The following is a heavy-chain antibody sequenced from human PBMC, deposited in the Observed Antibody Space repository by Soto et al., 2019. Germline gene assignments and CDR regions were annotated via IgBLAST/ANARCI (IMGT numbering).Heavy chain of an antibody. Sequence: QLQLQESGPGLVKPSETLSLTCSVSGASISSTSFYWGWIRQPPGKGLKWIGRIHYTGSIDYGPSLKGRVRMSVATPKIQLSLMLSSVTYADTAVYYCAGHSHIVNNWCDTCGQGTLVAVSS. V-gene: IGHV4-39*01. CDR1: GASISSTSFY. D-gene: IGHD2-15*01. CDR3: AGHSHIVNNWCDT. J-gene: IGHJ5*02. CDR2: IHYTGSI.